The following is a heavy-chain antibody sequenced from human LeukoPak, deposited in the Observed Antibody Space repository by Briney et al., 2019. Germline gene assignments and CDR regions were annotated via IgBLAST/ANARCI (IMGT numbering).Heavy chain of an antibody. Sequence: GGSLRLSCAASGFTFSGSAMHWVRQASGRGLEWVGRIRSKANSYATAYAASVKGRFTISRDDSKNTAYLQMNSLKTEDTAVYYCTRRSRVGYCSGGSCSVPALDIWGQGTMVTVSS. CDR1: GFTFSGSA. J-gene: IGHJ3*02. CDR3: TRRSRVGYCSGGSCSVPALDI. V-gene: IGHV3-73*01. D-gene: IGHD2-15*01. CDR2: IRSKANSYAT.